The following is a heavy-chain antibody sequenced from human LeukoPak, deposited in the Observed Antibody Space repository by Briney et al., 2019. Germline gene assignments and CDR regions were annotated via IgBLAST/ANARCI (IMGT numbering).Heavy chain of an antibody. CDR2: INHSGST. D-gene: IGHD3-10*01. CDR3: ARGGRVWFGELFHRYYFDY. CDR1: GGSFSGYY. V-gene: IGHV4-34*01. Sequence: PSETLSLTCAVYGGSFSGYYWSWIRQPPGKGLEWIGEINHSGSTNYHPSLKSRVTISVDTSKNQFSLKLSSVTAADTAVYYCARGGRVWFGELFHRYYFDYWGQGTLVTVSS. J-gene: IGHJ4*02.